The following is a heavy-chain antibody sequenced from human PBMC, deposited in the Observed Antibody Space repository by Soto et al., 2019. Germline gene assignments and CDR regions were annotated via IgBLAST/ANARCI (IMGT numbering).Heavy chain of an antibody. CDR2: IYSGGNT. Sequence: PAGSLRLSSLPSGFTVTTSYMNCVRHAPGKVLEWVLVIYSGGNTYYAHSLKGRFTISRDNSRHPLFLQLNSLRAEDTAVYYCARSRRQLRKYYFDYWGHGTLVTVSS. D-gene: IGHD1-1*01. CDR1: GFTVTTSY. CDR3: ARSRRQLRKYYFDY. J-gene: IGHJ4*01. V-gene: IGHV3-53*01.